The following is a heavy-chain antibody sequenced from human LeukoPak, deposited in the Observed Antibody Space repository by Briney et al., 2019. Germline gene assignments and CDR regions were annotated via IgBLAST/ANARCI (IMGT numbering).Heavy chain of an antibody. CDR1: GGSISGYY. Sequence: PSETLSLTCTVSGGSISGYYWSWIRQPPGKGLEWIGYIFYSGSTNYNPSLKSRVTISVDTSKNHFSLKLSSVTAADTAVYYCARTTMVRGTYYMDVWGKGTTVTISS. CDR3: ARTTMVRGTYYMDV. J-gene: IGHJ6*03. D-gene: IGHD3-10*01. CDR2: IFYSGST. V-gene: IGHV4-59*01.